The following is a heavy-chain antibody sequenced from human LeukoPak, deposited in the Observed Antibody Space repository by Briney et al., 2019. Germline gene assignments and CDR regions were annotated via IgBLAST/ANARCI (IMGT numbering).Heavy chain of an antibody. CDR1: GGSISSYY. CDR2: ISNSGSA. Sequence: PSETLSLTCTVSGGSISSYYWSWIRQPPGKGLEWIGYISNSGSACYNPSLKSRVTISVDTSKNQFSLKLNSVTAADTAVYYCARRAGGDYDYVMDVWGQGTTVTVSS. D-gene: IGHD3-10*01. CDR3: ARRAGGDYDYVMDV. J-gene: IGHJ6*02. V-gene: IGHV4-59*01.